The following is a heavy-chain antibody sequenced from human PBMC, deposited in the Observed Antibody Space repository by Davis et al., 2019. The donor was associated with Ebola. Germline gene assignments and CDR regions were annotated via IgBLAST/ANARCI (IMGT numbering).Heavy chain of an antibody. D-gene: IGHD2-2*01. Sequence: GESLKISCAGSGFRFSTYTMNWVRQAPGKGLEWISYISSSSTNKYYADSVKGRFTVSRDNAKNSLFLQMNSLRAEDTAVYYCARDFGDIVVVPAAMDVWGKGTTVTVSS. CDR1: GFRFSTYT. CDR3: ARDFGDIVVVPAAMDV. J-gene: IGHJ6*04. CDR2: ISSSSTNK. V-gene: IGHV3-48*01.